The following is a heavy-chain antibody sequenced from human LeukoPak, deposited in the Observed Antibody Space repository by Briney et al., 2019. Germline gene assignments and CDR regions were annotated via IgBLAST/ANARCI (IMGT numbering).Heavy chain of an antibody. V-gene: IGHV3-23*01. J-gene: IGHJ4*02. D-gene: IGHD6-19*01. CDR1: GFTFTTYW. Sequence: GGSLRLPCAASGFTFTTYWMTWVRQAPGKGLEWVSAISGSGGSTYYADSVKGRFTISRDNSKNTLYLQMNSLRAEDTAVYYCAEAPFSAVAGNFDYWGQGTLVTVSS. CDR3: AEAPFSAVAGNFDY. CDR2: ISGSGGST.